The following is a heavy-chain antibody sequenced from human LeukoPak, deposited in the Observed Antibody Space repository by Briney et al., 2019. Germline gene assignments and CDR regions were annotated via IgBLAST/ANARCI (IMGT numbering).Heavy chain of an antibody. CDR2: IYPGDSDT. CDR1: GYNFINYW. Sequence: GESLKISCKGSGYNFINYWIGWVRQMPGKGLEWMGIIYPGDSDTKYSPSFKGLLTISADKSISTAYLQWSSLKASDTATYYCARRKDGVDVWGQGTTVTVSS. V-gene: IGHV5-51*01. J-gene: IGHJ6*02. CDR3: ARRKDGVDV.